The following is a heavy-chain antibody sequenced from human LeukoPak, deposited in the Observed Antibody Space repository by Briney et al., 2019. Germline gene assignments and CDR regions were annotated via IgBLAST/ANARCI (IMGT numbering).Heavy chain of an antibody. J-gene: IGHJ1*01. Sequence: GGSLRLSCAASGFTFATYWMAWVRQAPGKGLEWVATIDRKGRAVYYVGSVEGRFTVSRDNSQNLLYLQMNGLRAEDTALYFCAREDWATFDNWGQGTMVTVSS. V-gene: IGHV3-7*01. CDR3: AREDWATFDN. CDR1: GFTFATYW. CDR2: IDRKGRAV. D-gene: IGHD3/OR15-3a*01.